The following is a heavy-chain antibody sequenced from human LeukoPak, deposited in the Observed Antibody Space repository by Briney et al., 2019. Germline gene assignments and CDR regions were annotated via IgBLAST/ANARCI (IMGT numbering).Heavy chain of an antibody. V-gene: IGHV4-59*01. CDR3: ARDLSGENWFDP. CDR1: GGSISSYY. Sequence: PSETLSLTCTVSGGSISSYYWSWIRQPPGKGLEWIGYIYYSGSTNYNPSLKSRVTISVDTSKNQFSLKLSSVTAADTAVYYCARDLSGENWFDPWGQRTLVTVSS. CDR2: IYYSGST. D-gene: IGHD3-3*01. J-gene: IGHJ5*02.